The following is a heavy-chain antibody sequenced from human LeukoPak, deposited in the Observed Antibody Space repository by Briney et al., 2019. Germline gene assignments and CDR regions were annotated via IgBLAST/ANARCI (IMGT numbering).Heavy chain of an antibody. J-gene: IGHJ3*02. V-gene: IGHV3-20*04. CDR2: INWNGGST. CDR3: ARGAGDSTLMIGFDI. CDR1: GFTFDDYG. Sequence: GGSLRLSCAASGFTFDDYGMSWVRQAPGKGLEWVSVINWNGGSTGYADSVKGRFTISRDNAKNSLYLQMNSLRAEDTALYYCARGAGDSTLMIGFDIWGQGTMVTVSS. D-gene: IGHD3-16*01.